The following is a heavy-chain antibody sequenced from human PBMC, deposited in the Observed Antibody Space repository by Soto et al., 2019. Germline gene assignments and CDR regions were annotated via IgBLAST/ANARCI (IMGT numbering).Heavy chain of an antibody. CDR3: ARDRYCSGGSCYLMHYYYYGMDV. J-gene: IGHJ6*02. Sequence: LSLTCTVSGGSISSYYWSWIRQPAGKGLEWIGRIYTSGSTNYNPSLKSRVTMSVDTSKNQFSLKLSSVTAADTAVYYCARDRYCSGGSCYLMHYYYYGMDVWGQGTTVTVSS. CDR1: GGSISSYY. CDR2: IYTSGST. V-gene: IGHV4-4*07. D-gene: IGHD2-15*01.